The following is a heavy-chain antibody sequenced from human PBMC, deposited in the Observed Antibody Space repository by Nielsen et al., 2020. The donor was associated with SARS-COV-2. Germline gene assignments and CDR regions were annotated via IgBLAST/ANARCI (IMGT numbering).Heavy chain of an antibody. CDR2: ISGSGGST. Sequence: GESLKISCAASGFTFSSYAMSWVRQAPGKGLEWVSAISGSGGSTYYADSVKGRFTISRDNSKNTLYLQMNSLRAEDTAVYYCAKDRHGGHPFDYWGQGTLVTVSS. J-gene: IGHJ4*02. V-gene: IGHV3-23*01. CDR3: AKDRHGGHPFDY. CDR1: GFTFSSYA.